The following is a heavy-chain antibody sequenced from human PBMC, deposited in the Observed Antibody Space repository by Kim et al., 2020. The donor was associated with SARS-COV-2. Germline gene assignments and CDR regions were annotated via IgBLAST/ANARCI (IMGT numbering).Heavy chain of an antibody. Sequence: GGSLSLSCAASGFTFSNYAMSWVRQAPGMGLEWVSFISDSGGSTYYADSVKGRFTFSRDNSKNTLYLQMNSLRAEDTALYYCAKGHTETIGGIDYWGQGTLVTVSS. CDR1: GFTFSNYA. J-gene: IGHJ4*02. V-gene: IGHV3-23*01. CDR3: AKGHTETIGGIDY. CDR2: ISDSGGST. D-gene: IGHD1-26*01.